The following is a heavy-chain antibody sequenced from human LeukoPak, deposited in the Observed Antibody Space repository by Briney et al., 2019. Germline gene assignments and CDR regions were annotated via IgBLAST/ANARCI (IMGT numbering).Heavy chain of an antibody. CDR1: GGSITSNY. V-gene: IGHV4-59*08. Sequence: SETLSLTCTVSGGSITSNYWSWIRQPPGRGLEWIGYIHHSGSTNYSPSLQSRVTISVDTSKSRFSLRLSSLTAADTAVYFCAGGGRSFDAFDFWGQGTMVTVSS. CDR3: AGGGRSFDAFDF. CDR2: IHHSGST. J-gene: IGHJ3*01. D-gene: IGHD6-19*01.